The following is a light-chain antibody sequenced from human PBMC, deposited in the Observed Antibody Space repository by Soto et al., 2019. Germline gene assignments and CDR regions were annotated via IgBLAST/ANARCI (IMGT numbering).Light chain of an antibody. V-gene: IGLV1-51*01. CDR2: GNN. CDR1: SSNVQNNY. J-gene: IGLJ2*01. CDR3: VTWDSSLSAAV. Sequence: QAVVTQPPSVSAAPGQTVTISCSGSSSNVQNNYVSWHQQLPGVAPKLLIYGNNKRPSGIPDRFSGSKSGATATLGITGLQTGDAADYYCVTWDSSLSAAVFGGGTKVTVL.